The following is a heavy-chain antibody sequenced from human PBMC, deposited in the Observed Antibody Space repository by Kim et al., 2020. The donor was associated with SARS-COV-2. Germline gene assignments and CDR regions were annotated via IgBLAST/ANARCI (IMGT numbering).Heavy chain of an antibody. V-gene: IGHV3-23*01. CDR2: IGSRGATT. Sequence: GGSLRLSCAASGFTFSNFAMTWVRQAPGRGLEWISSIGSRGATTNYADSVRGRFTVSRDNSKNTLYLHVNSLRADDTAVYYCARGWRTVDVWGLGTTVSVSS. D-gene: IGHD2-15*01. CDR3: ARGWRTVDV. J-gene: IGHJ6*02. CDR1: GFTFSNFA.